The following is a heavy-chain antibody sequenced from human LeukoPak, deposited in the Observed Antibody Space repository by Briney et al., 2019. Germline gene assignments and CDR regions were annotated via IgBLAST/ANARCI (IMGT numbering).Heavy chain of an antibody. CDR2: MSHSGST. Sequence: SETLSLTCGVSGYSISSGYHWGWIRQPTGKGLEWIGSMSHSGSTYYNPSLKSRVTISVDTSKNQFSVKLSSVTAADTAVYYCARAGWEGTFDYWGQGTLVTVSS. V-gene: IGHV4-38-2*01. J-gene: IGHJ4*02. CDR3: ARAGWEGTFDY. D-gene: IGHD1-26*01. CDR1: GYSISSGYH.